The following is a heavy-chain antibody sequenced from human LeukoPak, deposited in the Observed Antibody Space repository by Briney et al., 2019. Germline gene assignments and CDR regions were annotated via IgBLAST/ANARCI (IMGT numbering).Heavy chain of an antibody. CDR3: AKGGHDSYGTYFDY. Sequence: GGSLRLSCAASGFTFSSYWMSWVRQAPGKGLEWVANIKQDGSEKYYVDSVKGRFTISRDNAKNTLYLQMNSLRAEDTAVYYCAKGGHDSYGTYFDYWGQGTLVTVSS. CDR1: GFTFSSYW. D-gene: IGHD5-18*01. J-gene: IGHJ4*02. V-gene: IGHV3-7*03. CDR2: IKQDGSEK.